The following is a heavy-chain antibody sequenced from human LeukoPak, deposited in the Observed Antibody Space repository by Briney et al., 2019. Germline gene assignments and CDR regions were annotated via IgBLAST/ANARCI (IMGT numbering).Heavy chain of an antibody. CDR3: ARGGGGYSVGGASDI. V-gene: IGHV3-21*01. Sequence: PGGSLRLSCATSGFTFSTYSMNWVRQAPGKGLEWVSSISSGSGYIYYADSVKGRFTVSRDNAKKSLYLQMISLRAEDTAVYYCARGGGGYSVGGASDIWGQGTMVTVSS. J-gene: IGHJ3*02. CDR1: GFTFSTYS. D-gene: IGHD1-26*01. CDR2: ISSGSGYI.